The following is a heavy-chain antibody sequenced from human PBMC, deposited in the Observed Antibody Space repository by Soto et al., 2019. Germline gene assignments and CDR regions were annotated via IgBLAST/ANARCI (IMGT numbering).Heavy chain of an antibody. Sequence: QVQLQESGPGLVKPSQTLSLTCTVSGGSISSGGYYWSWIRQHPGKGLEWIGYIYYSGSTYYNPSLKRRVTISLDTSKNQFSLKLSSVTAADKAVYHCAAIPKEGFWAMGGPFDIWGQGTMVTVYS. D-gene: IGHD5-18*01. CDR2: IYYSGST. J-gene: IGHJ3*02. CDR1: GGSISSGGYY. V-gene: IGHV4-31*03. CDR3: AAIPKEGFWAMGGPFDI.